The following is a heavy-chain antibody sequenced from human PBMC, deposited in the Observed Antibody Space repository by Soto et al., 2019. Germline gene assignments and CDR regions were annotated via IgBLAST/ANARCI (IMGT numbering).Heavy chain of an antibody. CDR1: GFTFSSYG. CDR3: AKDISSADPHY. Sequence: QVQLVESGGGVVQPGRSLRLSCAASGFTFSSYGMHWVRQAPGKGLEWVAVLSYDGSNKYYADSVKGRFTISRDNSKNTLYLQMNSLRAEDTAVYYCAKDISSADPHYWGQGTLVTVSS. CDR2: LSYDGSNK. D-gene: IGHD1-20*01. J-gene: IGHJ4*02. V-gene: IGHV3-30*18.